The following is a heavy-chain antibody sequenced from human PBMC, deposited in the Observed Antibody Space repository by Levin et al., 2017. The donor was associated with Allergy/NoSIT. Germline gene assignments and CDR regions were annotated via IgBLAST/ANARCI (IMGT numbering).Heavy chain of an antibody. J-gene: IGHJ2*01. CDR2: INSDGSDT. D-gene: IGHD1-1*01. CDR1: GFTLTRFW. V-gene: IGHV3-74*01. CDR3: GRDRYPGYFDL. Sequence: GGSLRLSCAASGFTLTRFWIHWVRQVPGKGLVWVSHINSDGSDTTYADSVKGRFTISRDNAKNTVFLQMNSLRADDTAVYYCGRDRYPGYFDLWGRGTLVTVSS.